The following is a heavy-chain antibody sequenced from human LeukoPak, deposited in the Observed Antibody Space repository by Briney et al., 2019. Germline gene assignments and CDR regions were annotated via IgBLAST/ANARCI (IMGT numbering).Heavy chain of an antibody. CDR2: IWYDGSDK. V-gene: IGHV3-33*01. D-gene: IGHD1-26*01. Sequence: GGSLRLSCAASGFTFASVGMHWVRQAPGKGLDWVAVIWYDGSDKYYADSVKGRFTISRGNSKNTLYLQMNSLRAQGTAVYYSARALPPVARYYFDYWGQGTLVTVSS. J-gene: IGHJ4*02. CDR3: ARALPPVARYYFDY. CDR1: GFTFASVG.